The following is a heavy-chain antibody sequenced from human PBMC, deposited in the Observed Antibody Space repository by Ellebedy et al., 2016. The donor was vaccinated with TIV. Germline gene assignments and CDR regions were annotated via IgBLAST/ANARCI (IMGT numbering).Heavy chain of an antibody. Sequence: AASVKVSCKASGYTFTGYYMHWVRQAPGQGLEWMGWINPNSGGTNYAQKFQGWVTMTRDTSISTAYMELSRLRSDDTAVYYCARDTSPYGDYILDYWGQGTLVTVSS. CDR1: GYTFTGYY. CDR2: INPNSGGT. V-gene: IGHV1-2*04. CDR3: ARDTSPYGDYILDY. D-gene: IGHD4-17*01. J-gene: IGHJ4*02.